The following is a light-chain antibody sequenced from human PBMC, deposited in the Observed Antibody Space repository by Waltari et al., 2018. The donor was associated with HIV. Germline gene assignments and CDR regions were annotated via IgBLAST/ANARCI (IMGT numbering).Light chain of an antibody. Sequence: QSVVTQPPSASGTPGQNISISCSGDISNLGGNSVYLYQQRPGTAPRLLIYRNDQRPSGVPDRFSGSKSATSASLAISGLRSEDEADYHCSTWDNSLSHWVFGGGTKVTVL. J-gene: IGLJ3*02. V-gene: IGLV1-47*01. CDR2: RND. CDR3: STWDNSLSHWV. CDR1: ISNLGGNS.